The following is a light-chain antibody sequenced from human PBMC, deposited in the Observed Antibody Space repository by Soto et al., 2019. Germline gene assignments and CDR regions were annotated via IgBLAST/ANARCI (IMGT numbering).Light chain of an antibody. CDR1: SSDVATYNL. Sequence: QSVLTQPASVSGSPGQSITISCTGTSSDVATYNLVSWYQQNPGKAPKLMIYEDTKRPSGVSNRFSGSKSGNTASLTISGLQAEDEADYYCCSYTDSTASWVFGGGTQLTVL. CDR3: CSYTDSTASWV. J-gene: IGLJ3*02. V-gene: IGLV2-23*01. CDR2: EDT.